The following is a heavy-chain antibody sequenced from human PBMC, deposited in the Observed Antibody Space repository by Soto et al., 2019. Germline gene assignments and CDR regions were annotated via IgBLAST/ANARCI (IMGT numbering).Heavy chain of an antibody. CDR2: MNPNGSNT. V-gene: IGHV1-8*01. CDR3: ARGRLYDAFDI. CDR1: GYTFTSYD. D-gene: IGHD2-8*01. J-gene: IGHJ3*02. Sequence: ASVKVSCKASGYTFTSYDINWVRQATGQGREWMGWMNPNGSNTGYAQKFQGRVTMTRNTSISTAYMELSSLRSEDTAVYYCARGRLYDAFDIWGQGTMLIVSS.